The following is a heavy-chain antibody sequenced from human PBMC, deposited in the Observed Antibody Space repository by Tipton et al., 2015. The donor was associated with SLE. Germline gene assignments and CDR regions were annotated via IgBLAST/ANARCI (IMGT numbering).Heavy chain of an antibody. CDR1: GFTFSSYA. J-gene: IGHJ6*02. V-gene: IGHV3-30-3*01. Sequence: SLRLSCAASGFTFSSYAMHWVRQAPGKGLEWVAVISYDGSNKYYADSVKGRFTISRDNSKNTLYLQMNSLRAEDTAVYYCAKGYYYYYGMDVWGQGTTV. CDR3: AKGYYYYYGMDV. CDR2: ISYDGSNK.